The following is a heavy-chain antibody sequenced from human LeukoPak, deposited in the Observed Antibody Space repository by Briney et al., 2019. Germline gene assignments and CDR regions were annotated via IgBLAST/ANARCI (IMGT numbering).Heavy chain of an antibody. D-gene: IGHD3-22*01. J-gene: IGHJ4*02. CDR1: GYTFTGYY. V-gene: IGHV1-2*04. Sequence: ASVKVSCKASGYTFTGYYMHWVRQAPGQGLEWMGWINPNSGGTNYAQKFQGWVTMTRDTSISTAYMELSRLRSDDTAVYYCASLGGDSSGFEFDYWGQGTLVTVSS. CDR3: ASLGGDSSGFEFDY. CDR2: INPNSGGT.